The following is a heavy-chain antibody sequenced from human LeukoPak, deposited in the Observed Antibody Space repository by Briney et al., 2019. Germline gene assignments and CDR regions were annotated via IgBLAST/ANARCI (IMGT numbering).Heavy chain of an antibody. CDR1: GGSISSYY. Sequence: SETLSLTCTVSGGSISSYYWSWIRQPPGKGLEWIGYIYYSGSTNYNPSLKSRVTISVDTSKNQFPLKLSSVTAADTAVYYCARTYYYGSGILTTFDPWGQGTLVTVSS. D-gene: IGHD3-10*01. CDR2: IYYSGST. V-gene: IGHV4-59*08. CDR3: ARTYYYGSGILTTFDP. J-gene: IGHJ5*02.